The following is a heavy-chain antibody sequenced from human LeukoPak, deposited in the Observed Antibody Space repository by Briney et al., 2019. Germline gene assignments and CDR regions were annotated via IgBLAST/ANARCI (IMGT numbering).Heavy chain of an antibody. J-gene: IGHJ4*02. CDR2: IYYSGST. CDR3: ARNNRAVAGNYKDY. Sequence: SETLSLTCTVSGGSISSSSYYWGWIRQPPGKGLEWIGSIYYSGSTYYNPSLKSRVTISVDTSKNQFSLKLSSVTAADTAVYYCARNNRAVAGNYKDYWGQGTLVTVSS. D-gene: IGHD6-19*01. V-gene: IGHV4-39*01. CDR1: GGSISSSSYY.